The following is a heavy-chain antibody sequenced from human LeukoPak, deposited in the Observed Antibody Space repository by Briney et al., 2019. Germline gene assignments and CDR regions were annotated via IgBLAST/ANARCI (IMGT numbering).Heavy chain of an antibody. CDR2: MYNSGST. D-gene: IGHD4-17*01. CDR3: ARGIESYGDYGY. Sequence: SETLSLTRTVSGGSISGSYWSWIRQPPGKGLEWIAYMYNSGSTNYNPSLKSRVTISIDTSKNQFSLKLSSLTAADTAIYYCARGIESYGDYGYWGQGILVTVSS. V-gene: IGHV4-59*01. CDR1: GGSISGSY. J-gene: IGHJ4*02.